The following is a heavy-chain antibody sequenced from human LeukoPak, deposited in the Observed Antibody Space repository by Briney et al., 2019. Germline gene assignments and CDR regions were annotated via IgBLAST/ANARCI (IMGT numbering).Heavy chain of an antibody. CDR1: GGSIISGVYY. J-gene: IGHJ5*02. CDR3: ARDSLTYYYDSSGYYGGELRSWFDP. Sequence: PSETLSLTCTVSGGSIISGVYYWGWIRQPPGKGLEWIGSFYHGGSTYFSPSLESRVTISVDTSKNQFSLNLSSVTAADTAVYYCARDSLTYYYDSSGYYGGELRSWFDPWGQGTLVTVSS. V-gene: IGHV4-39*07. CDR2: FYHGGST. D-gene: IGHD3-22*01.